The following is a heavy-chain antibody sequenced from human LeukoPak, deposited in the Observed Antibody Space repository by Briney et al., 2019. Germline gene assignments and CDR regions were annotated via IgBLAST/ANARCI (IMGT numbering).Heavy chain of an antibody. CDR1: GFPFSSYE. V-gene: IGHV3-48*03. CDR2: ISSSGSTM. D-gene: IGHD6-13*01. CDR3: AREKQQLLKYYYYYMDV. J-gene: IGHJ6*03. Sequence: PGGSLRLSCAASGFPFSSYEMNWVRQAPGKGLEWVSYISSSGSTMYYADSVKGRFTISRDNAKNSLYLQMNSLRAEDTAVYYCAREKQQLLKYYYYYMDVWGKGTTVTISS.